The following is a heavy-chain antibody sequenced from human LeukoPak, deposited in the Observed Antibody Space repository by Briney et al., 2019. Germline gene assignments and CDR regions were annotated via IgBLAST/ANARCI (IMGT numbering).Heavy chain of an antibody. CDR1: GGTFSSYA. J-gene: IGHJ3*02. D-gene: IGHD1-26*01. V-gene: IGHV1-69*13. Sequence: ASVKVSCKASGGTFSSYAISWVRQAPGQGLEWMGGIIPVFGPPNNAQKFQDRVTITADESTSTAYMELSSLTSEDTAMYYCARDRSSGTFYSFGIWGPGTMVTVSS. CDR3: ARDRSSGTFYSFGI. CDR2: IIPVFGPP.